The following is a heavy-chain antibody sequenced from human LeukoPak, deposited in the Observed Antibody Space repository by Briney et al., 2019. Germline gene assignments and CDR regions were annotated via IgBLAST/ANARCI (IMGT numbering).Heavy chain of an antibody. CDR1: AYTFTSYD. Sequence: ASVKVSCKASAYTFTSYDITWLRQAPGQGLEWMGWISTYNGNTNYAQKVQGRVTMTTDTSTSTAYMELRSLRSDDTAVYYCARDGNGYTNGSSDYWGQGTLVTVSS. D-gene: IGHD5-24*01. V-gene: IGHV1-18*01. J-gene: IGHJ4*02. CDR3: ARDGNGYTNGSSDY. CDR2: ISTYNGNT.